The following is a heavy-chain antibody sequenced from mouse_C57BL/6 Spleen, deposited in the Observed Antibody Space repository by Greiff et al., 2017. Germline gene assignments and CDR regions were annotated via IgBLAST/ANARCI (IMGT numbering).Heavy chain of an antibody. D-gene: IGHD1-1*01. CDR1: GYTFTSYW. CDR3: ARRVYYGSSYYAMDY. J-gene: IGHJ4*01. CDR2: IDPSDSYT. Sequence: QVQLQQSGAELVMPGASVKLSCKASGYTFTSYWMHWVKQRPGQGLEWIGEIDPSDSYTNYNQKFKGKSTLTVDKSSSTAYMQLSSLTSEDSAVYYCARRVYYGSSYYAMDYWGQGTSVTVSS. V-gene: IGHV1-69*01.